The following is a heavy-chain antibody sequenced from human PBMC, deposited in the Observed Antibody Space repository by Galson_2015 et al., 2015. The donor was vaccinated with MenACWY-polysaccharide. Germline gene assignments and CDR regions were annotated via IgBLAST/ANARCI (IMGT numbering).Heavy chain of an antibody. CDR2: ISSSGKSI. V-gene: IGHV3-48*03. CDR3: ARDGDHDDYTDALDI. CDR1: GFSFSSFH. D-gene: IGHD4-11*01. J-gene: IGHJ3*02. Sequence: SLRLSCAVSGFSFSSFHMNWVRQAPGKGLEWVSYISSSGKSIYYGDSVKGRFIISRDNAKNSLYLRMNSLRAEDTAIYYCARDGDHDDYTDALDIWGHGTMVTVSS.